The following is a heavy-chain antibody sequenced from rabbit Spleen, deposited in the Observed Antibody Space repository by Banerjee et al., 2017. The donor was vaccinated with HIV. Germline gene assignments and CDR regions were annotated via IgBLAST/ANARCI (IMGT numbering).Heavy chain of an antibody. J-gene: IGHJ4*01. Sequence: QSLEESGGDLVKPGASLTLTCIASGVSFSGSSYMCWVRQAPGKGLEWIACIDPDYDSTDYASWVNGRFTISLDNAQNTVFLQMTSLTAADTATYFCARGSSSGYYMYFNLWGPGTLVTVS. CDR1: GVSFSGSSY. D-gene: IGHD1-1*01. CDR3: ARGSSSGYYMYFNL. CDR2: IDPDYDST. V-gene: IGHV1S40*01.